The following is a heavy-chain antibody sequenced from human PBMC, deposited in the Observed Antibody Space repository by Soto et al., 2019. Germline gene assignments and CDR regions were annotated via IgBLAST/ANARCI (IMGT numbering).Heavy chain of an antibody. CDR2: IIPILGIA. J-gene: IGHJ3*01. D-gene: IGHD3-22*01. CDR3: VRSDDRYITMIA. V-gene: IGHV1-69*02. CDR1: GGTFSSYT. Sequence: QVQLVQSGAEVKKPGSSVKVSCKASGGTFSSYTISWVRQAPGQGLEWMGRIIPILGIANYAQKFQGRVTITADKSTSTDYMELSSLRSEDTAVYYCVRSDDRYITMIAWGQGTMVTVSS.